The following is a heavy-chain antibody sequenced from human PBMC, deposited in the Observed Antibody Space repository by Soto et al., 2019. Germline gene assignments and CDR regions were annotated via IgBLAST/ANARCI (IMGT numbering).Heavy chain of an antibody. V-gene: IGHV1-69*13. CDR3: ARDVNVDIVAYYYYGMDV. CDR1: GGSFSSYA. D-gene: IGHD5-12*01. Sequence: SVKVSCKASGGSFSSYAISWVRQAPGQGLEWMGGIIPIFGTANYAQKFQGRVTITADESTSTAYMELSSLRSEDTAVYYCARDVNVDIVAYYYYGMDVWGQGTTVTVSS. J-gene: IGHJ6*02. CDR2: IIPIFGTA.